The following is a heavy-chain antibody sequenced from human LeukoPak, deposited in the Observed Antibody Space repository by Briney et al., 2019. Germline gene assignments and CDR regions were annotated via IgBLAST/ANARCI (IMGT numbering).Heavy chain of an antibody. CDR3: ARVHHDILTGSSHLDY. D-gene: IGHD3-9*01. CDR1: GGSFSGYY. V-gene: IGHV4-34*01. CDR2: INHSGST. J-gene: IGHJ4*02. Sequence: SETLSLTCAVYGGSFSGYYWSWIRQPPGKGLEWIGEINHSGSTNYNPSLKSRVTISVDTSKNQFSLKLSSVTAADTAVYYCARVHHDILTGSSHLDYWGQGTLVTVSS.